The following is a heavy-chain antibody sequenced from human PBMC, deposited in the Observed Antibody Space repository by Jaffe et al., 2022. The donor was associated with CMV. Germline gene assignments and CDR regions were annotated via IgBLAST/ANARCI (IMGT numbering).Heavy chain of an antibody. CDR3: ARWGKEPPVSAFDI. J-gene: IGHJ3*02. D-gene: IGHD1-1*01. CDR1: GFTVSSNY. Sequence: EVQLVESGGGLIQPGGSLRLSCAASGFTVSSNYMSWVRQAPGKGLEWVSVIYSGGSTYYADSVKGRFTISRDNSKNTLYLQMNSLRAEDTAVYYCARWGKEPPVSAFDIWGQGTMVTVSS. V-gene: IGHV3-53*01. CDR2: IYSGGST.